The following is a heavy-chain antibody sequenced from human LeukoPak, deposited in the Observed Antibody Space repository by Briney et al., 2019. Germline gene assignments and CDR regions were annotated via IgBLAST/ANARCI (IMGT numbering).Heavy chain of an antibody. CDR2: INHSGRT. D-gene: IGHD2-15*01. CDR3: ARGGGISAFNRPHDY. CDR1: VGPFSGYY. J-gene: IGHJ4*02. V-gene: IGHV4-34*01. Sequence: PSDTLSLTHAFYVGPFSGYYWSWISQPPGKGLEWIGEINHSGRTKYSPSVKSRVTISVDTSKNQCFLKLSCVTTADKAVYYWARGGGISAFNRPHDYWGQGTLVSVSS.